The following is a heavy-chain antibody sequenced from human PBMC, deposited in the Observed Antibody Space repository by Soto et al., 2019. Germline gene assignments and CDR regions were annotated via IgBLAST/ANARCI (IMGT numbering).Heavy chain of an antibody. CDR2: ISYDGSNK. D-gene: IGHD6-13*01. CDR1: GFTFSSYG. CDR3: AKGGAAAGTDFDY. Sequence: QVQLVESGGGVVQPGRSLRLSRAASGFTFSSYGMHWVRQAPGKGLEWVAVISYDGSNKYYADSVKGRFTISRDNSKNTLYLQMNSLRAEDTAVYYCAKGGAAAGTDFDYWGQGTLVTVSS. J-gene: IGHJ4*02. V-gene: IGHV3-30*18.